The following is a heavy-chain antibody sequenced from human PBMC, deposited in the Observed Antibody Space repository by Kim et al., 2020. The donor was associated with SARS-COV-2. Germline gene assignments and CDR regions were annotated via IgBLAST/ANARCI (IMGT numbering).Heavy chain of an antibody. Sequence: GGSLRLSCAASGFTFSSYAMSWVRQAPGKGLEWVSAISGSGGSTYYADSVKGRFTISRDNSKNTLYLQMNSLRAEDTAVYYCAKAGDYDYVWGSYRVGVDYWGQGTLVTVSS. J-gene: IGHJ4*02. CDR3: AKAGDYDYVWGSYRVGVDY. CDR2: ISGSGGST. CDR1: GFTFSSYA. V-gene: IGHV3-23*01. D-gene: IGHD3-16*02.